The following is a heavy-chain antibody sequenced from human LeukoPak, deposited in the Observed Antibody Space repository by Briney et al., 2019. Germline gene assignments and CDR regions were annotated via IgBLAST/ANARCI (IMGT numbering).Heavy chain of an antibody. D-gene: IGHD1-1*01. CDR1: GFTFSSYT. CDR3: ARALTTLTYEGY. Sequence: AGGSLRLSCAASGFTFSSYTMHWIRQAPGKGLEWVSSISGSNSYIFYADSVKGRFTVSRDNAKDSLYLQMNSLRAEDTAVYYCARALTTLTYEGYWGQGTLVTVSS. J-gene: IGHJ4*02. CDR2: ISGSNSYI. V-gene: IGHV3-21*01.